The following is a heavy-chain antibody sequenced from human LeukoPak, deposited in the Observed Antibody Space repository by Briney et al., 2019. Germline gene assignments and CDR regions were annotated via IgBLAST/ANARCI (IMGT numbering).Heavy chain of an antibody. CDR3: AKDQGYYDSSGYYLFDY. J-gene: IGHJ4*02. D-gene: IGHD3-22*01. CDR2: ISGSGGST. Sequence: PGGSLRLSCAASGFTFSTYGMTWVRQAPGKGPEWVSAISGSGGSTYYADSVKGRFTISRGNPKNTLYLQMNGLRAEDTAVYYCAKDQGYYDSSGYYLFDYWGQGTLVTVSS. CDR1: GFTFSTYG. V-gene: IGHV3-23*01.